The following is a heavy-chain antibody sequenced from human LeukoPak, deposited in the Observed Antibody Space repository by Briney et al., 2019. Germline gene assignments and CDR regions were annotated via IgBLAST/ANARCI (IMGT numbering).Heavy chain of an antibody. CDR3: ARVGSSSWYGGRDNWFDP. V-gene: IGHV4-59*12. J-gene: IGHJ5*02. D-gene: IGHD6-13*01. CDR1: GGFISNYY. Sequence: SETLSLTCSVSGGFISNYYWSWLRQPPGKGLEWIGYIYYSGSTNYNPSLKSRVTISVDTSRNQFSLKLSSVTAADTAVYYCARVGSSSWYGGRDNWFDPWGQGTLVTVSS. CDR2: IYYSGST.